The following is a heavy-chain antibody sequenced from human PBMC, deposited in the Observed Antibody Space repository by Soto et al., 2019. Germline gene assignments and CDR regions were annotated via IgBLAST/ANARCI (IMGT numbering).Heavy chain of an antibody. CDR3: ARDKGYCSDTSCPDFDY. D-gene: IGHD2-15*01. CDR2: VIPNLGVT. Sequence: SVKVSCKASGGTLSSDTFSWVRQAPRQGLEWMGRVIPNLGVTNYAKKFQGRFTIVVDTSTSTAYMELNSLRYEDTAVYYCARDKGYCSDTSCPDFDYWGQGTLVTVSS. J-gene: IGHJ4*02. V-gene: IGHV1-69*04. CDR1: GGTLSSDT.